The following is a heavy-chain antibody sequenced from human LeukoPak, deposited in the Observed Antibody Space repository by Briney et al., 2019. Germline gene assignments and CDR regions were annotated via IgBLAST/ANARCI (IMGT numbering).Heavy chain of an antibody. J-gene: IGHJ3*02. CDR3: ARPVDYYGSGSPPDDAFDI. CDR1: GYSFTSYW. D-gene: IGHD3-10*01. Sequence: GESLRISCKGSGYSFTSYWISWVRQMPGKGLEWMGRIDPSDSYTNYSPSFQGHVTISADKSISTAYLQWSSLKASDTAMYYRARPVDYYGSGSPPDDAFDIWGQGTMVTVSS. V-gene: IGHV5-10-1*01. CDR2: IDPSDSYT.